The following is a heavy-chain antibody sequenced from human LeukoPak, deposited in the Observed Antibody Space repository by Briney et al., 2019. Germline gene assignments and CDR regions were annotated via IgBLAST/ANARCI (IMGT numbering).Heavy chain of an antibody. CDR2: ISAYNGNT. CDR3: ARGENWFDP. CDR1: GYTLTELS. J-gene: IGHJ5*02. Sequence: ASVKVSCKVSGYTLTELSMHWVRQAPGQGLEWMGWISAYNGNTNYAQKLQGRVTMTTDTSTSTAYMELRSLRSDDTAVYYCARGENWFDPWGQGTLVTVSS. D-gene: IGHD1-26*01. V-gene: IGHV1-18*01.